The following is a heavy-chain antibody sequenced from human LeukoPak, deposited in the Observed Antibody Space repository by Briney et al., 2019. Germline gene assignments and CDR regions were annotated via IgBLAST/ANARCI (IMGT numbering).Heavy chain of an antibody. CDR1: AGSITSYY. D-gene: IGHD4-17*01. V-gene: IGHV4-4*09. CDR2: IYTSGST. CDR3: ARTYGDYVGSNWFDP. Sequence: PSQTLSLTCTLSAGSITSYYWSCIRQPPGNGLGWIGYIYTSGSTNYSPSLKSRVTISVDTSKNQFSLKLSSVTAADAAVYYCARTYGDYVGSNWFDPWGQGTLVTVSS. J-gene: IGHJ5*02.